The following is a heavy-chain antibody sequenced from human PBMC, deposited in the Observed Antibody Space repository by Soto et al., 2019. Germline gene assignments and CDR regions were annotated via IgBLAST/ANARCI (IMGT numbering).Heavy chain of an antibody. D-gene: IGHD2-2*01. V-gene: IGHV4-31*03. J-gene: IGHJ6*02. CDR1: CGSISSGPYY. Sequence: SETLSLTCTVSCGSISSGPYYWSWIRQHPGKGLEWVGYIYSSGTTYYNPSLKSRVTISADTSQNQVSLKLSSVTAADTAVYYCARDIVVEPAVTLVSYYYYAMDVWGQGTTVTVSS. CDR2: IYSSGTT. CDR3: ARDIVVEPAVTLVSYYYYAMDV.